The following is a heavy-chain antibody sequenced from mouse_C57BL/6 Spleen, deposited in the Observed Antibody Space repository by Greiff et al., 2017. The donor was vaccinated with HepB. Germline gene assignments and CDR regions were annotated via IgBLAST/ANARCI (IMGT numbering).Heavy chain of an antibody. CDR1: GFTFSSYG. J-gene: IGHJ4*01. D-gene: IGHD2-12*01. Sequence: EVKLVESGGDLVKPGGSLKLSCAASGFTFSSYGMSWVRQTPDKRLEWVATISSGGSYTYYPDSVKGRFTISRDNAKNTLYLQMSSLKSEDTAMYYCARKYSAGAMDYWGQGTSVTVSS. CDR3: ARKYSAGAMDY. CDR2: ISSGGSYT. V-gene: IGHV5-6*02.